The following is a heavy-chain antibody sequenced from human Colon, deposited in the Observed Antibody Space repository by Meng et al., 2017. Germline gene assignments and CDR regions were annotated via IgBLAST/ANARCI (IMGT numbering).Heavy chain of an antibody. Sequence: LQLQESGPGLVKPSGTLSLTCAVSGVSIRSAIWWGWVRQPPGKGLEWIGEIFQSGSTNYNPSLKSRVTISVDKSKNHLSLSLSSVTAADTAVYYCAKAAAYNLDIWGQGTLVTVSS. CDR2: IFQSGST. CDR1: GVSIRSAIW. CDR3: AKAAAYNLDI. D-gene: IGHD1-14*01. V-gene: IGHV4-4*02. J-gene: IGHJ4*02.